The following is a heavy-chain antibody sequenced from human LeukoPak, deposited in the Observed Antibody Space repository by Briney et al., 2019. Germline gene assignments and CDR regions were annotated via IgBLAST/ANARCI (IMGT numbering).Heavy chain of an antibody. D-gene: IGHD1-26*01. CDR2: INPSGGST. CDR1: GYTFTSYD. J-gene: IGHJ4*02. V-gene: IGHV1-46*01. Sequence: ASVKVSCKASGYTFTSYDINWVRQATGQGLEWMGIINPSGGSTSYAQKFQGRVTMTRDTSTSTVYMELSSLRSEDTAVYYCARVLEATFDYWGQGTLVTVSS. CDR3: ARVLEATFDY.